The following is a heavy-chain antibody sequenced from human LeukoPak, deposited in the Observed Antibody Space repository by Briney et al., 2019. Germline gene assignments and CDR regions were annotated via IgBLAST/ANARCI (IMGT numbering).Heavy chain of an antibody. D-gene: IGHD2-15*01. CDR1: GFTFSSYG. V-gene: IGHV3-30*02. J-gene: IGHJ4*02. CDR2: IRDDGTNK. Sequence: GGSLRLSCAASGFTFSSYGLHWVRQAPGKGLEWGAFIRDDGTNKNFADSVKGRFTISRDNSKNTLYLQMNSLRPEDTAVYYCAKSCSGGSCYPDYWGQGTLVTVSS. CDR3: AKSCSGGSCYPDY.